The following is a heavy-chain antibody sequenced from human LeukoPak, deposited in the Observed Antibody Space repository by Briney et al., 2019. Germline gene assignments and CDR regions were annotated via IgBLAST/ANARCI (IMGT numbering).Heavy chain of an antibody. CDR3: TYSGSNYPDY. V-gene: IGHV4-34*01. Sequence: SETLSLTCAVYGGSFSGYYWSWIRQSPGKGLEWIGEINHSGSTNYNPSLKSRVTISVDTSRNQFSLKLGSVTAADTAVYYCTYSGSNYPDYWGQGTLVTVSS. D-gene: IGHD1-26*01. J-gene: IGHJ4*02. CDR2: INHSGST. CDR1: GGSFSGYY.